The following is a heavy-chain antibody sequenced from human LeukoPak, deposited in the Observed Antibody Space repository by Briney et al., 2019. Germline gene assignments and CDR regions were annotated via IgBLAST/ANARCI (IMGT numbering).Heavy chain of an antibody. D-gene: IGHD1-1*01. CDR1: GGSISSYY. Sequence: SETLSLTCTVSGGSISSYYWSWIRQPPGKGLEWIGYIYHSGSTNYNPSLKSRVTISVDTSKNQFSLKLTSVTAADTAVYYCASLTQLEPARGWFDPWGQGTLVTVSS. CDR2: IYHSGST. J-gene: IGHJ5*02. V-gene: IGHV4-59*12. CDR3: ASLTQLEPARGWFDP.